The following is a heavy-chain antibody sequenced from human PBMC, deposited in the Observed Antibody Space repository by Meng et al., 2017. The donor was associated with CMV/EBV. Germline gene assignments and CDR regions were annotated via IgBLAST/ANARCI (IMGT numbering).Heavy chain of an antibody. J-gene: IGHJ2*01. V-gene: IGHV1-2*02. CDR1: FTGYY. D-gene: IGHD3-22*01. Sequence: FTGYYMHWARQAPGQGLEWMGWINPNSGGTNYAQKFQGRVTMTRDTSISTAYMELSRLRSDDTAVYYCARDGYYYDSSGYRSRYFDLWGRGTLVTVSS. CDR3: ARDGYYYDSSGYRSRYFDL. CDR2: INPNSGGT.